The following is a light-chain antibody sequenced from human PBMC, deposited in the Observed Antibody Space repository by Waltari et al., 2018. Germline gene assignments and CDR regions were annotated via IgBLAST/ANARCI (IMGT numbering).Light chain of an antibody. V-gene: IGKV1-39*01. CDR1: QNVDTY. CDR3: QQSYSLPPWT. CDR2: GAS. J-gene: IGKJ1*01. Sequence: DVQMTQSPSSLSASIVDRVTITCRASQNVDTYLNWYQQKPGKAPQLLIYGASNLQSGVPSRFSGSGYGTHFTLTISSLRPEDFASYYCQQSYSLPPWTFGQGTKVEIK.